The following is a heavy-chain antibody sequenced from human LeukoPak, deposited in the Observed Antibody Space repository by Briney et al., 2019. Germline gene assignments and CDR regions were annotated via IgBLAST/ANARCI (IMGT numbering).Heavy chain of an antibody. CDR1: GFTFSSYA. CDR2: ISYDGSNK. CDR3: ARSQSHLSYYFDY. J-gene: IGHJ4*02. Sequence: GGSLRLSCAASGFTFSSYAMHWVRQAPGKGLEWVAVISYDGSNKYYADSVKGRFTISRDNSKNTLYLQMNSLRAEDTAVYYCARSQSHLSYYFDYWGQGTLVTVSS. D-gene: IGHD4-11*01. V-gene: IGHV3-30*04.